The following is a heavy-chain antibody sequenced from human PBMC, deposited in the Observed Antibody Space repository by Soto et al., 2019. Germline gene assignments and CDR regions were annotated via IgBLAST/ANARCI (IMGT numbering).Heavy chain of an antibody. CDR2: IYYSGST. D-gene: IGHD2-21*02. Sequence: SETLSLTCTVSGGSISSYYWSWIRQPPGKGLEWIGYIYYSGSTNYNPSLKSRVTISVDTSKNQFSLKLSSVTAADTAVYYCARSAVVTAMTYYYYMDVWGKGTTVTVSS. CDR3: ARSAVVTAMTYYYYMDV. J-gene: IGHJ6*03. V-gene: IGHV4-59*01. CDR1: GGSISSYY.